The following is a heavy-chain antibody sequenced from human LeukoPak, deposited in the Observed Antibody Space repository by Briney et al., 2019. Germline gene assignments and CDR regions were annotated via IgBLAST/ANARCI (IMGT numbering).Heavy chain of an antibody. CDR2: ITWNSGSM. Sequence: GGSLRLSCAASGFTFDDYAMHWVRPAPGKGLEWVSGITWNSGSMAYADSVKGRFTISRDNAKNSLYLQMNSLRAEDTAFYYCAKGCSSTNCPPDYWGQGTLVTVSS. CDR1: GFTFDDYA. D-gene: IGHD2-2*01. CDR3: AKGCSSTNCPPDY. J-gene: IGHJ4*02. V-gene: IGHV3-9*01.